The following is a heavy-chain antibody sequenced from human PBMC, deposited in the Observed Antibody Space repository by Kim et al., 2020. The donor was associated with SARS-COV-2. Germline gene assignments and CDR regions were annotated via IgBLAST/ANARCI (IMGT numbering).Heavy chain of an antibody. J-gene: IGHJ3*02. D-gene: IGHD3-9*01. CDR1: GFTFSSYW. V-gene: IGHV3-7*01. Sequence: GGSLRLSCAASGFTFSSYWMSWVRQAPGKGLEWVANIKQDGSEKYYVDSVKGRFTISRDNAKNSLYLQMNSLRAEDTAVYYCARDGALYYDILTGYYNVGAFDIWGQGTMVTVSS. CDR3: ARDGALYYDILTGYYNVGAFDI. CDR2: IKQDGSEK.